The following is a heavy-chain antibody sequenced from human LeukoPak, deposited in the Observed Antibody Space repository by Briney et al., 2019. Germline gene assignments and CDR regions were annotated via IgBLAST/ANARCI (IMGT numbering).Heavy chain of an antibody. Sequence: KFQGRVTITRDTSASTAYMELSSLRSEDTAVYYCARGCLTIGILTGTAFDPWGQGTLVAVSS. CDR3: ARGCLTIGILTGTAFDP. J-gene: IGHJ5*02. D-gene: IGHD3-9*01. V-gene: IGHV1-3*01.